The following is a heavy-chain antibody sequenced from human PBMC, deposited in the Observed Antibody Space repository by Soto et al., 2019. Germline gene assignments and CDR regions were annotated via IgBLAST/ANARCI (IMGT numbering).Heavy chain of an antibody. J-gene: IGHJ6*03. D-gene: IGHD3-16*02. Sequence: GGSLRLSCAASGFTFSSYGMHWVRQAPGKGLEWVAVIWYDGSNKYYADSVKGRFTISRDNSKNTLYLQMNSLRAEDTAVYYCARDRTTFGGVIPHYYYYYMDVWGKGTTVTVSS. CDR1: GFTFSSYG. V-gene: IGHV3-33*01. CDR3: ARDRTTFGGVIPHYYYYYMDV. CDR2: IWYDGSNK.